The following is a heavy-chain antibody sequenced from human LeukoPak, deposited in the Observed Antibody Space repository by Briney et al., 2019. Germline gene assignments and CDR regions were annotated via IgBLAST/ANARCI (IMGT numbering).Heavy chain of an antibody. V-gene: IGHV3-23*01. CDR2: ISDAGRRT. D-gene: IGHD2-2*01. CDR1: GFTFSDYA. Sequence: GGSLRLSCAASGFTFSDYAMSWVRQSAGKGLEWVAAISDAGRRTLCAGSVKGRFTITRDESRKTVYRQMNTLRVEDTAISFCARHDSFMPYWGQGTLVTVSS. CDR3: ARHDSFMPY. J-gene: IGHJ4*02.